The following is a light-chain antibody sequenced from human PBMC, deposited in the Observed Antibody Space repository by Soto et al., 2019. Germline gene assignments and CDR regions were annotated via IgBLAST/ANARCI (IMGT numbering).Light chain of an antibody. V-gene: IGLV2-8*01. J-gene: IGLJ2*01. CDR1: SSNIGNSY. CDR3: SSYARNRDVL. CDR2: EVS. Sequence: QSVLTQPPSVSAAPGQTVTVSCSGNSSNIGNSYVSWYQQHPGKAPKLMIYEVSKRPSGVPDRFSGSKSGNTASLTVSGLQAEDEADYYCSSYARNRDVLFGGGTKLTVL.